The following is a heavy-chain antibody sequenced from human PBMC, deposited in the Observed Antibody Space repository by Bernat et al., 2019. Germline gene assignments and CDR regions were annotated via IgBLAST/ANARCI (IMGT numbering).Heavy chain of an antibody. Sequence: QVQLVESGGGVVQPGRSLRLSCAASGFTFSSYAMHWVRQAPGKGLEWVAVISYDGSNKYYADSVKGRFTISRDNSKNTLYLQMNSLRAEDTAVYYCARDAGYYVDYWGQGTLVTVSS. CDR2: ISYDGSNK. V-gene: IGHV3-30*01. J-gene: IGHJ4*02. CDR1: GFTFSSYA. CDR3: ARDAGYYVDY.